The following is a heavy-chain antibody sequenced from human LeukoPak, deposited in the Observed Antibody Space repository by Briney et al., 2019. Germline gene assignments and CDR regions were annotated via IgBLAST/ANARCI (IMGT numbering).Heavy chain of an antibody. D-gene: IGHD6-19*01. Sequence: GGSLRLSCAASGFTFSRNGMHWVRQTPGKGLEWVAFIRFDESNKYYADSVKGRFTISRDNSKNTLYLQMNSLRAEDTAVYFCARRSGVAVAGAFDYWGQGTLVTVSS. J-gene: IGHJ4*02. V-gene: IGHV3-30*02. CDR3: ARRSGVAVAGAFDY. CDR2: IRFDESNK. CDR1: GFTFSRNG.